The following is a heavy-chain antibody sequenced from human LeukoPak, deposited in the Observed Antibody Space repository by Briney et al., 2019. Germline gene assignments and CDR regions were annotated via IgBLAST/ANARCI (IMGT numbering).Heavy chain of an antibody. D-gene: IGHD5-18*01. V-gene: IGHV1-2*02. CDR2: INPNSGGT. Sequence: ASVKVSCKASGYTFTGYYIHWVRQAPGQGLEWMGWINPNSGGTNYAQKFQGRVTMTRDTSISTAYMELSKLRSDDTAVYYCARGQYNYGRDWFDPWGQGTLVTVSS. CDR3: ARGQYNYGRDWFDP. CDR1: GYTFTGYY. J-gene: IGHJ5*02.